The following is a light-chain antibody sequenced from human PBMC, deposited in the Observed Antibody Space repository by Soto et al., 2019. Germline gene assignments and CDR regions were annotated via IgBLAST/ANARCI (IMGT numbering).Light chain of an antibody. J-gene: IGKJ5*01. CDR3: QQLSHYPYT. V-gene: IGKV1-9*01. CDR1: YDISSS. Sequence: DIQLTQSPSFLSASVEDRVTISCRASYDISSSLAWYQQEPGKPPKLLIYDSYTLQTGVTSRFTGSGSGRKFTLTISGLQFGDFATYFCQQLSHYPYTFGQGTRLEIK. CDR2: DSY.